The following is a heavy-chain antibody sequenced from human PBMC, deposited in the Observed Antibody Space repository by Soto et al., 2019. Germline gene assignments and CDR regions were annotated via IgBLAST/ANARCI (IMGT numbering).Heavy chain of an antibody. D-gene: IGHD3-3*01. Sequence: QVQLVQSGAEVKKPGASVKVSCKASGYTFTSYGISWVRQAPGQGLEWMGWISAYNGNTNYAQKLQGRVTMTTDTSTTTAYMELRSLRSDDTAVYYCARDTRFFGYGVVSGDVWGQGTTVTVSS. CDR2: ISAYNGNT. CDR3: ARDTRFFGYGVVSGDV. J-gene: IGHJ6*02. CDR1: GYTFTSYG. V-gene: IGHV1-18*01.